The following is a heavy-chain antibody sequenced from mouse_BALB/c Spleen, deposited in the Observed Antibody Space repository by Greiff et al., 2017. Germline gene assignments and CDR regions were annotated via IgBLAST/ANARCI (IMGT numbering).Heavy chain of an antibody. Sequence: DVHLVESGGGLVQPGGSRKLSCAASGFTFSSFGMHWVRQAPEKGLEWVAYISSGSSTIYYADTVKGRFTISRDNPKNTLFLQMTSLRSEDTAMYYCARETRSSPAWFAYWGQGTLVTVAA. V-gene: IGHV5-17*02. CDR2: ISSGSSTI. D-gene: IGHD1-1*01. CDR1: GFTFSSFG. CDR3: ARETRSSPAWFAY. J-gene: IGHJ3*01.